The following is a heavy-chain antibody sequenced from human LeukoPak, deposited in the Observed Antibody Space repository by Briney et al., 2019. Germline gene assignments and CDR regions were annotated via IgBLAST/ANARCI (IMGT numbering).Heavy chain of an antibody. V-gene: IGHV4-59*01. J-gene: IGHJ6*04. Sequence: SETLSLTCSGSGGSISCYHWSWLGQPPGKERVWFVYSYCCASSNCAHSLKSSFTISVDTSKTHFSLKLSCVTAADTAVYYWAIGPTVAYYYYGMDVGGGRTTVSVFS. D-gene: IGHD4-23*01. CDR1: GGSISCYH. CDR2: SYCCASS. CDR3: AIGPTVAYYYYGMDV.